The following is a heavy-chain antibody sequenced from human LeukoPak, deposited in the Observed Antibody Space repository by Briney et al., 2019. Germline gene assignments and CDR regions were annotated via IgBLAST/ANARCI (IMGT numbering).Heavy chain of an antibody. V-gene: IGHV3-23*01. Sequence: GGSLRLSCAASGFTFSSYAMGWVRQAPGKGLEWVSAISGSGGSTYYADSVKGRFTISRDNSKNTLYLQMNSLRAEDTAVYYCAKVERPWIQLWFPFDYWGQGTLVTVSS. CDR2: ISGSGGST. CDR1: GFTFSSYA. CDR3: AKVERPWIQLWFPFDY. J-gene: IGHJ4*02. D-gene: IGHD5-18*01.